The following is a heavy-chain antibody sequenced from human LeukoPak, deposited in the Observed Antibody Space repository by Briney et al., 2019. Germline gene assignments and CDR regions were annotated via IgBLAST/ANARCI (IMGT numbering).Heavy chain of an antibody. CDR2: IYYSGST. J-gene: IGHJ6*02. D-gene: IGHD3-3*01. CDR3: ARVVIMGPYYYYYGMDV. CDR1: GGSISSGGYY. Sequence: SETLSLTCTVSGGSISSGGYYWSWIRQHPGKGLEWIGYIYYSGSTYYNPSLKSRVTISADTSKNQFSLKLSSVTAADTAVYYCARVVIMGPYYYYYGMDVWGQGTTVTVSS. V-gene: IGHV4-31*03.